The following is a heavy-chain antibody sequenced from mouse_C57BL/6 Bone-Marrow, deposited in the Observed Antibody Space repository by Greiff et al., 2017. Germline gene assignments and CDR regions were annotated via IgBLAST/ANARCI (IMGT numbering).Heavy chain of an antibody. J-gene: IGHJ2*01. CDR3: AIRYGSSYKNFDY. CDR2: ISSGGSYT. V-gene: IGHV5-6*02. CDR1: GFNFSSYG. D-gene: IGHD1-1*01. Sequence: EVKLMESGGDLVKPGGSLKLSCAASGFNFSSYGMSWVRQTPDKRLEWVATISSGGSYTYYPDSVKGRFTISRDNAKNTLYLQMSSLKSEDTAMYYCAIRYGSSYKNFDYWGQGTTLTVSS.